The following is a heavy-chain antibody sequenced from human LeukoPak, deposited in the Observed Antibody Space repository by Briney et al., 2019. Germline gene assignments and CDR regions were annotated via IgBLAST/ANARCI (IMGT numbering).Heavy chain of an antibody. Sequence: PSETLSLTCTVSGGFISSYYWSWIRRPPGKGLEWIGYIYYSGSTNYNPSLKSRVTISVDTSKNQFSLKLSSVTAADTAVYYCARNPGWESGSYYVAGAFDIWGQGTMVTVSS. CDR2: IYYSGST. D-gene: IGHD1-26*01. V-gene: IGHV4-59*08. CDR3: ARNPGWESGSYYVAGAFDI. J-gene: IGHJ3*02. CDR1: GGFISSYY.